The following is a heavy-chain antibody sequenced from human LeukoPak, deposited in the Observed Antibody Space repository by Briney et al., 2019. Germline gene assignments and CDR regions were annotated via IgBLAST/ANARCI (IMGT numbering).Heavy chain of an antibody. CDR1: GFSVSHNY. V-gene: IGHV3-53*01. Sequence: GGSLRLSWAAAGFSVSHNYMSCVRQAPGKGLEWVSIIYSGGSTYYADAVKGRFTISRDNSKNTVHLQMNSLRDDDTAVYYWARAESSGYQRQFDYWGQGTLVTVSS. J-gene: IGHJ4*02. CDR2: IYSGGST. D-gene: IGHD3-22*01. CDR3: ARAESSGYQRQFDY.